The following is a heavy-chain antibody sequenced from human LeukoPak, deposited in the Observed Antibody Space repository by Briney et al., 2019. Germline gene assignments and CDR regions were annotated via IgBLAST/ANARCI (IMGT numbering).Heavy chain of an antibody. J-gene: IGHJ6*02. D-gene: IGHD4-17*01. CDR2: IYHSGST. V-gene: IGHV4-30-2*01. CDR3: ARGRDYGDYYYYYGLDV. CDR1: GGSISSGGYS. Sequence: PSETLSITCTVSGGSISSGGYSWSWIRQPPGKGLEWIGYIYHSGSTYYNPSLRSRVTISVDRSKNQFSLKLSSVTAADTAVYYCARGRDYGDYYYYYGLDVWGQGTTVTVSS.